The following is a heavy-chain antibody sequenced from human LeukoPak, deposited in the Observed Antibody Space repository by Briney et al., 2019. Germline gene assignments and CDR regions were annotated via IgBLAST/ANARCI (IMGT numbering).Heavy chain of an antibody. CDR1: GFTFSSYG. V-gene: IGHV3-23*01. D-gene: IGHD3-16*01. Sequence: GGSLRLSCAAAGFTFSSYGMHWVRQAPGMGLEWVSSIGSSGDITYYADSVKGRFTISRDNSKNTLYLQMNSLRAEDTAVYYCAKGQYYSWWGQGTLVTVSS. CDR3: AKGQYYSW. J-gene: IGHJ4*02. CDR2: IGSSGDIT.